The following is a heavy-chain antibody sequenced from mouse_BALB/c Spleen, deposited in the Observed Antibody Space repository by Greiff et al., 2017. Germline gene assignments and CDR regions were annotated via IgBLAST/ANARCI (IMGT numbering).Heavy chain of an antibody. J-gene: IGHJ4*01. CDR2: IDPYDSET. CDR3: ASRGKDYAMDY. D-gene: IGHD1-1*01. Sequence: QVQLQQSGPELVRPGASVKLSCKASGYTFTSYWMNWVKQRPEQGLEWIGRIDPYDSETHYNQKFKDKAILTVAKSSSTAYMQLSSLTSEDSAVYCCASRGKDYAMDYWGQGTSVTVSS. V-gene: IGHV1-74*01. CDR1: GYTFTSYW.